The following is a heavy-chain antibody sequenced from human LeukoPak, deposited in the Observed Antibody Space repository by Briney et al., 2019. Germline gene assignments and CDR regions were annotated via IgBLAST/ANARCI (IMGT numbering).Heavy chain of an antibody. CDR1: GFTFSSYS. D-gene: IGHD6-13*01. CDR2: ISSSSSYI. CDR3: ARRSGEQQLAYYYYYYYMDV. V-gene: IGHV3-21*01. J-gene: IGHJ6*03. Sequence: GGSLRLSCAASGFTFSSYSMNWVRQAPGKGLEWVSSISSSSSYIYYADSVKGRFTISRDNAKNSLYLQMNSLRAEDTAVYYCARRSGEQQLAYYYYYYYMDVWGKGTTVTVSS.